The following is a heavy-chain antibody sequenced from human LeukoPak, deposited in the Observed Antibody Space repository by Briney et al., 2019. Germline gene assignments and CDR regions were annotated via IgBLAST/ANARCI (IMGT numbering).Heavy chain of an antibody. Sequence: GGSLRLSCAASGFTFSSYAMHWVRQAPGKGLEWVAVISYDGSNKYYADSVKGRFTISRDNSKNTLYLQMNSLRAEDTAVYYCAGVDAAMPDAFDIWGQGTTVTVSS. CDR1: GFTFSSYA. V-gene: IGHV3-30*14. CDR3: AGVDAAMPDAFDI. J-gene: IGHJ3*02. D-gene: IGHD5-18*01. CDR2: ISYDGSNK.